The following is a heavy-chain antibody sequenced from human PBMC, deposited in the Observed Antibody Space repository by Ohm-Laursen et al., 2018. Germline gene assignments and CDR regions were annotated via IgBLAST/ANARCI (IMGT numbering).Heavy chain of an antibody. CDR2: IIPILGIA. Sequence: AASVKVSCKTSGGTFSSYAISWVRQAPGQGLEWMGRIIPILGIANYAQKFQGRVTITADKSTSTAYMELSSLRSEDTAVYYCARDPPETYFDYWGQGTLVTVSS. V-gene: IGHV1-69*04. D-gene: IGHD5-24*01. CDR1: GGTFSSYA. CDR3: ARDPPETYFDY. J-gene: IGHJ4*02.